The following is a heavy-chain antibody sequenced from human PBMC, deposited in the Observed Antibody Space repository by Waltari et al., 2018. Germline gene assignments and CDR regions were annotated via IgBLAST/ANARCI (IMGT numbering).Heavy chain of an antibody. CDR2: ISLSGGSI. V-gene: IGHV3-9*01. J-gene: IGHJ3*01. D-gene: IGHD3-22*01. CDR1: GLTFGAYA. Sequence: EVQLVESGGGLVQPGRSLRLSCAASGLTFGAYAIHWVRPPPGKDLEWVSGISLSGGSIGYADSVKGRFTISRDNAKNSLSLQMNSLTAEDTALYYCAKANYYDGSGYYYKSAFDHWGQGTTVTVSS. CDR3: AKANYYDGSGYYYKSAFDH.